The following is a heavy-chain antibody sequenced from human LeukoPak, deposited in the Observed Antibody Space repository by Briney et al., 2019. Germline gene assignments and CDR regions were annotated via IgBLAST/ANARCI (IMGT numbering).Heavy chain of an antibody. V-gene: IGHV4-34*01. CDR2: INNSGST. J-gene: IGHJ4*02. D-gene: IGHD2-15*01. Sequence: PSETLSLTCAVYGGSFSGYYWSWIRQPPGKGLEWIGVINNSGSTNYNPSLKSRVTISVDTSKNQFSLKLSSATAADTAVYYCARVLGWAAFDYWGQGTQVTVSS. CDR1: GGSFSGYY. CDR3: ARVLGWAAFDY.